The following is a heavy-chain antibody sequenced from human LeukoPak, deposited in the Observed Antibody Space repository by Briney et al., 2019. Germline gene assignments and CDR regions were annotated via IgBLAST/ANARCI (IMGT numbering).Heavy chain of an antibody. Sequence: PGGSLRLSCATSRFIFSSYWMTWVRRTPGKGLEWVASINQDGSDKYYVDSVKGRFTISRDNAKNSLYLQMNSLRAEDTAVYYCARGHLYSSGLNFDYWGQGTLVTVSS. CDR2: INQDGSDK. J-gene: IGHJ4*02. D-gene: IGHD6-19*01. CDR3: ARGHLYSSGLNFDY. CDR1: RFIFSSYW. V-gene: IGHV3-7*01.